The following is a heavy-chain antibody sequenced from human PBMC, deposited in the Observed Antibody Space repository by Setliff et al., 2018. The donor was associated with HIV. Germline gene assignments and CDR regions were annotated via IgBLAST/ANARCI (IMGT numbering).Heavy chain of an antibody. V-gene: IGHV1-69*04. CDR3: ARGDMIAFGGVGPFDY. Sequence: SVKVSCKTSGYTFTGYYMHWVRQAPGQGLEWMGMIIPILGMADSTQKFQGRVTITADESTSTAYMELSSLRSADTAVYYCARGDMIAFGGVGPFDYWGQGTLVTVSS. CDR1: GYTFTGYY. CDR2: IIPILGMA. D-gene: IGHD3-16*01. J-gene: IGHJ4*02.